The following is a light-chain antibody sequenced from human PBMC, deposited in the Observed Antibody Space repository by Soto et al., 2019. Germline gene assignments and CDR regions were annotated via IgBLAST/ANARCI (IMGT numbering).Light chain of an antibody. CDR1: QSINDF. Sequence: DIQMTQSPSTLSASVGDRVTITCRASQSINDFLAWYQQKPGKAPKVLMYKASILESGVPSRFSGGGSGTEFTLTINSLQPDDFATYYCQQYNHYWTFGQGTKVEIK. CDR3: QQYNHYWT. CDR2: KAS. J-gene: IGKJ1*01. V-gene: IGKV1-5*03.